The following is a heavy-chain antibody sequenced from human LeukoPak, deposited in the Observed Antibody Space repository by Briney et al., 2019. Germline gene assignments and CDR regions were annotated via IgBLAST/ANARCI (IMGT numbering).Heavy chain of an antibody. D-gene: IGHD6-19*01. CDR1: GFTFSKYW. CDR2: IKPDGSEQ. J-gene: IGHJ4*02. CDR3: VKATRLADG. V-gene: IGHV3-7*04. Sequence: GGSLRLSCAASGFTFSKYWMSWVRQAPGEGLEWLADIKPDGSEQSYVDSVKGRFTISRDNAKSSLYLQMDSLTAEDTAVYYCVKATRLADGWGQGNLVTVSS.